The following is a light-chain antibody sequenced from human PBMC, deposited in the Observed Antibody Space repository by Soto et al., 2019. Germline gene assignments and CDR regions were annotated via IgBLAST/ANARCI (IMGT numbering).Light chain of an antibody. CDR1: QNVYNN. CDR2: AAS. CDR3: QKYGSSPIT. Sequence: EIVLTQSPGTLSLTPGERATLSCRASQNVYNNLAWYQQKPGQAPRLLIYAASSRATDLPDRFSARGSGTDFTFTIRSLDPGEFAVYYCQKYGSSPITFXGGTKEDIK. V-gene: IGKV3-20*01. J-gene: IGKJ4*01.